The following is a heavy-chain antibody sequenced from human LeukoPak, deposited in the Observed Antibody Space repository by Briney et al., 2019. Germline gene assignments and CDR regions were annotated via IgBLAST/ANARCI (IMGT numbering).Heavy chain of an antibody. CDR1: GGSISSYY. CDR3: ARHGTTAVAGWDNWFDP. V-gene: IGHV4-59*08. CDR2: IYYSGST. D-gene: IGHD6-13*01. J-gene: IGHJ5*02. Sequence: SETLSLTCTVSGGSISSYYWSWIRQPPGKGLEWIGYIYYSGSTNYNPSLKSRVTISVDTSKNQFSLKLSSVTAADTAVYYCARHGTTAVAGWDNWFDPWGQGTLVTVSS.